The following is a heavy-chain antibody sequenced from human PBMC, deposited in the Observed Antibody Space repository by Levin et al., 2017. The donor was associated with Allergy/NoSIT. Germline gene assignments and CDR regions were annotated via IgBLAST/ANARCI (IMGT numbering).Heavy chain of an antibody. V-gene: IGHV1-69*01. J-gene: IGHJ4*02. CDR1: GGTFSSYA. CDR3: ARLAVATIRGGEDY. CDR2: IIPIFGTA. Sequence: GGSLRLSCKASGGTFSSYAISWVRQAPGQGLEWMGGIIPIFGTANYAQKFQGRVTITADESTSTAYMELSSLRSEDTAVYYCARLAVATIRGGEDYWGQGTLVTVSS. D-gene: IGHD5-12*01.